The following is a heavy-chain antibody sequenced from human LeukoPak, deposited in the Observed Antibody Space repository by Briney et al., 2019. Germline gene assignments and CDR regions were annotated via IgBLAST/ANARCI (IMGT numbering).Heavy chain of an antibody. D-gene: IGHD2-2*01. Sequence: PGGSLRLSCAASGFTFSSYRMNWVRQAPGRGLEWVSSISSSSSYIYYADSVKGRFTISRDNAKNSLYLQMNSLRAEDTAVYYCARDGHTDIVVVPAAMPYDPNANSGYDYPFDYWGQGTLVTVSS. J-gene: IGHJ4*02. CDR3: ARDGHTDIVVVPAAMPYDPNANSGYDYPFDY. CDR1: GFTFSSYR. V-gene: IGHV3-21*01. CDR2: ISSSSSYI.